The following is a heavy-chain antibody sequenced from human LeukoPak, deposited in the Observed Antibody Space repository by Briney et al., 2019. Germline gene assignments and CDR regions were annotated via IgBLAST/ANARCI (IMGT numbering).Heavy chain of an antibody. Sequence: PSETLSLTCAVHGGSFSGYYWSWIRQPPGKGLEWIGEINHSGSTNYNPSLKSRVTISVDTSKNQFSLKLSSVTAADTAVYYCARDAFGEKDYWGQGTLVTVSS. V-gene: IGHV4-34*01. CDR2: INHSGST. CDR1: GGSFSGYY. CDR3: ARDAFGEKDY. D-gene: IGHD3-10*01. J-gene: IGHJ4*02.